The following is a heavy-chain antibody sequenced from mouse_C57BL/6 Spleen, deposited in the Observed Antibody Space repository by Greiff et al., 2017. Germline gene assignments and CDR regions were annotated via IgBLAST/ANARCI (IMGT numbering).Heavy chain of an antibody. CDR3: ARWAAQADAMGY. Sequence: QVQLQQPGAELVMPGASVKLSCKASGYTFTSYWMHWVKQRPGPGLEWIGEIDPSDSYTNYNQKFKGKSTLTVDTSSSTAYMQLSSLTSEDSAVYYCARWAAQADAMGYWGQGTSVTVSS. D-gene: IGHD3-2*02. V-gene: IGHV1-69*01. CDR1: GYTFTSYW. J-gene: IGHJ4*01. CDR2: IDPSDSYT.